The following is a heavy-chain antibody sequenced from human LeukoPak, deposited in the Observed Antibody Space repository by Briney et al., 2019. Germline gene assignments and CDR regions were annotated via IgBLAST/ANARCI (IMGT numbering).Heavy chain of an antibody. CDR1: GFTFGDYA. Sequence: GGSLRLSCTASGFTFGDYAMSWFRQAPGKGLEWVGFIRSKAYGGTTEYAASVKGRFTISRDDSKSIAYLQMNSLKTEDTAVYYCTRDSVLRGWYRPSWFDPWGQGTLVTVSS. D-gene: IGHD6-19*01. CDR3: TRDSVLRGWYRPSWFDP. V-gene: IGHV3-49*03. CDR2: IRSKAYGGTT. J-gene: IGHJ5*02.